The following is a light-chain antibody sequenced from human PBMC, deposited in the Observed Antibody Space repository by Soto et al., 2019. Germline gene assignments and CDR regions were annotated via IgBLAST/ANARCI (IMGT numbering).Light chain of an antibody. CDR2: TNT. Sequence: QRVPSHPASVTGAPGQRDTISHPGGRSTLGAAYDVHWYQQLPGTAPMILLYTNTNGPSGVPGRFSGSKSGTSASRAITGLQAEEEADDYCQSYDSSLSRYVFGAGTKVTVL. J-gene: IGLJ1*01. CDR3: QSYDSSLSRYV. V-gene: IGLV1-40*01. CDR1: RSTLGAAYD.